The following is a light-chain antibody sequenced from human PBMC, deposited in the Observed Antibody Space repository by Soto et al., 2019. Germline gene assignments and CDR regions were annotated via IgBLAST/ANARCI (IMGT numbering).Light chain of an antibody. J-gene: IGKJ1*01. CDR3: QQSYSTPRT. Sequence: DIQMTQSPSSLSASVGDRVTITCRASQSISTYLNWYQQKPGKAPKLLMYAASSLQSGVPSRFGGSGSGTDFTLTISSLQPEDFATYYCQQSYSTPRTFGQGTKLEIK. CDR1: QSISTY. V-gene: IGKV1-39*01. CDR2: AAS.